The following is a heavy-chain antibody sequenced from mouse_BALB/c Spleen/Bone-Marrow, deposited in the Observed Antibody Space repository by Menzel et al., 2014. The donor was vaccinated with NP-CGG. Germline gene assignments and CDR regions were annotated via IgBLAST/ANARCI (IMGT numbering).Heavy chain of an antibody. D-gene: IGHD2-2*01. V-gene: IGHV1-9*01. CDR2: ILPGSYST. CDR3: ARRGGYPWFAY. CDR1: GYTFXNYW. J-gene: IGHJ3*01. Sequence: QVQLKDSGAELMRPGASVKISCKATGYTFXNYWIEWVKQRPGHGLEWIGEILPGSYSTNYNEKLKGKATFTADTSSNTAYMQLSSLTSEDSAVYYCARRGGYPWFAYWGQGTLVTVSA.